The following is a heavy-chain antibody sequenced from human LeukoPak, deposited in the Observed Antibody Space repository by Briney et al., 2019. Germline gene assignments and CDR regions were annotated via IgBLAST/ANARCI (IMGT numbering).Heavy chain of an antibody. V-gene: IGHV4-59*13. Sequence: SETLSLTCTVSGGSISRYYWSWIRQPPGKGLEWIGYIYYGGSTNYNPSLKSPVTISVDTSKNQFSLKLSSVTAADTAVYYCAGNDYGDYPDYWGQGTLVTVSS. J-gene: IGHJ4*02. CDR2: IYYGGST. CDR1: GGSISRYY. D-gene: IGHD4-17*01. CDR3: AGNDYGDYPDY.